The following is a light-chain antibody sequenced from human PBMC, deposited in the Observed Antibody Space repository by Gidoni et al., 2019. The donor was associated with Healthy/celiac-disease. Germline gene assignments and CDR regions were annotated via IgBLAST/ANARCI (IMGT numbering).Light chain of an antibody. J-gene: IGKJ5*01. CDR2: GAS. CDR1: QSVSSN. CDR3: QQYNNWPPIT. V-gene: IGKV3-15*01. Sequence: EIVITQSPANLSVSPGERATLSCRASQSVSSNSAWYQQKPGQAPRLLIYGASTRATGIPARFSGSGSGTEFTLTISSLQSEDFAVYYCQQYNNWPPITFGQGTRLEIK.